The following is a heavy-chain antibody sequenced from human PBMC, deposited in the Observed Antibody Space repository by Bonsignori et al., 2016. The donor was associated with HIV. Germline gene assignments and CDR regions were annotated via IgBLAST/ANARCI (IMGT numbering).Heavy chain of an antibody. V-gene: IGHV1-69*10. D-gene: IGHD3-22*01. Sequence: WVRQAPGQGLAWMGGIIPILGIANYAQKFQGRVTITADESTSTAYMELSSLRSEDTAVYYCARGRGGYYRRHVFDIWGQGTMVTVSS. CDR3: ARGRGGYYRRHVFDI. CDR2: IIPILGIA. J-gene: IGHJ3*02.